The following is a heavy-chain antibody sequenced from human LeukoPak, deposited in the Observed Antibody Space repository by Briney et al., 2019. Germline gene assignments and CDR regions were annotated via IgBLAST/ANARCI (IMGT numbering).Heavy chain of an antibody. D-gene: IGHD1-1*01. Sequence: SVKVSCKASGGTFSSYAISWVRQAPGQGLEWMGRIIPILGIANYAQKFQGRVTITADKSTSTAYMELSSLRSEDTAVYYCARERPPRERQGPYYYYCMDVWGKGTTVTVSS. CDR2: IIPILGIA. CDR3: ARERPPRERQGPYYYYCMDV. J-gene: IGHJ6*04. CDR1: GGTFSSYA. V-gene: IGHV1-69*04.